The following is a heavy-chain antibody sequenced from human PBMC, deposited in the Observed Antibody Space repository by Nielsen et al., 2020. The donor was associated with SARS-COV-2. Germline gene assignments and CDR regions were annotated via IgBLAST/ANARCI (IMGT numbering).Heavy chain of an antibody. CDR3: AKAGSGYCSSTSCLYLNWFDP. D-gene: IGHD2-2*01. CDR2: ISGSGGST. J-gene: IGHJ5*02. V-gene: IGHV3-23*01. Sequence: WIRQPPGKGLEWVSVISGSGGSTYYADSVKGRFTISRDNSKNTLYLQMNSLRAEDTAVYYCAKAGSGYCSSTSCLYLNWFDPWGQGTLVTVSS.